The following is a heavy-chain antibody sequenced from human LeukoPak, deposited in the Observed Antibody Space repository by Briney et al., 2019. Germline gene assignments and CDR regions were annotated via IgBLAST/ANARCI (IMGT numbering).Heavy chain of an antibody. J-gene: IGHJ4*02. V-gene: IGHV1-2*06. D-gene: IGHD6-19*01. CDR2: INPNSGGT. CDR3: ARVSAVAGTGRYFDY. CDR1: GYTFTGYY. Sequence: GASVKVSCKASGYTFTGYYMHWVRQAPGQGLEWMGRINPNSGGTNYAQKVQGRVTMTRDTSISTAYMELSRLRSDDTAVYYCARVSAVAGTGRYFDYWGQGTLVTVSS.